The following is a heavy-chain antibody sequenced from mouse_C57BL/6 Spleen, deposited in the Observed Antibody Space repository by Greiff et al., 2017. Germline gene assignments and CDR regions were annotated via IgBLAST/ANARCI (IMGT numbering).Heavy chain of an antibody. V-gene: IGHV1-54*01. CDR3: ARSDYDLDY. Sequence: QVQLQQSGAELVRPGTSVKVSCKASGYAFTNYLIEWVKQRPGQGLEWIGVINPGSGGTNYNEKFKGKATLTADKSSSTAYMQLSSLTSEDSAVYFCARSDYDLDYGGQGTTLTVSS. CDR1: GYAFTNYL. J-gene: IGHJ2*01. CDR2: INPGSGGT. D-gene: IGHD2-4*01.